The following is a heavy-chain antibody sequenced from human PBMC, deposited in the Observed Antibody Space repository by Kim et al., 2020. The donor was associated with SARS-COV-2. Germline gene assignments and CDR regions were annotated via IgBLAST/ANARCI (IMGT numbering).Heavy chain of an antibody. CDR3: ARDLGGPGGPILY. D-gene: IGHD3-16*01. CDR1: GFTFDLFA. CDR2: INWNGDNT. Sequence: GGSLRLSCAASGFTFDLFAMNWVRQAPGKGLEWVSDINWNGDNTGYADSVKGRFTISRDNPKNSLYLQMDSLRAEDTALYYCARDLGGPGGPILYWGQGTLVTVSS. J-gene: IGHJ4*02. V-gene: IGHV3-20*04.